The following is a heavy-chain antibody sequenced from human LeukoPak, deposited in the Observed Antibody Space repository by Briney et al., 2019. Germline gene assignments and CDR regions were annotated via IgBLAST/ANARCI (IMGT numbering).Heavy chain of an antibody. CDR3: ARAYWGRFGIPGTSKSLDY. CDR1: GFTFSNYG. V-gene: IGHV3-33*01. D-gene: IGHD3-10*01. CDR2: IWSDGTTK. Sequence: GGSLRLSCAASGFTFSNYGMHWVRQAPGKGLEWVAGIWSDGTTKYYADSQKGRFTISRDISKNTLFLQMNSLRAEDTAVYYCARAYWGRFGIPGTSKSLDYWGQGTLVTVSS. J-gene: IGHJ4*02.